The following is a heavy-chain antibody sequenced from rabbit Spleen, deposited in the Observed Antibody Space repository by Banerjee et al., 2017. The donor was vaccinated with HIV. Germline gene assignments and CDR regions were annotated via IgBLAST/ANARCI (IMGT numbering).Heavy chain of an antibody. J-gene: IGHJ4*01. V-gene: IGHV1S47*01. CDR3: VRDLGYAGDTDHDYAYFNL. D-gene: IGHD4-2*01. Sequence: QELLVESGGGLVQPGGSLKLSCKASGFDFSSYGMSWVRQAPGKGLEWIGYIDPIFANTYYASWVNGRFTISSHNAQNTLYLQLNSLTVADTATYYCVRDLGYAGDTDHDYAYFNLWGQGTLVTVS. CDR1: GFDFSSYG. CDR2: IDPIFANT.